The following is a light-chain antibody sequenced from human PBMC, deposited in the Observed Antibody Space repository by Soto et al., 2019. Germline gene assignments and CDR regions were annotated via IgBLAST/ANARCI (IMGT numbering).Light chain of an antibody. V-gene: IGKV3-20*01. J-gene: IGKJ4*01. CDR2: DAS. CDR1: QSVRNNY. Sequence: EIVLTQSPDTLSLSPGERATLSCRASQSVRNNYLAWYQQKPGQAPRFLIYDASSRATGIPDRFSGSGSGTDFTLTISRLEPEDFAVYCCQQYGSTPLAFGGGTQVEIE. CDR3: QQYGSTPLA.